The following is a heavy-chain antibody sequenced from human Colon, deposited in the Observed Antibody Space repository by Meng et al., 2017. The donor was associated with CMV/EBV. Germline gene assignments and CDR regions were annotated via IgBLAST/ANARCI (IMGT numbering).Heavy chain of an antibody. Sequence: GESLKISCAASGFTFSSYAMHWVRQAPGKGLEWVAVISYDGSNKYYADSVKGRFTNSRDNSKNTLYLQMNSLRAEDTAVYYCARGVGATFSFDYWGQGTLVTVSS. CDR3: ARGVGATFSFDY. V-gene: IGHV3-30*04. D-gene: IGHD1-26*01. J-gene: IGHJ4*02. CDR2: ISYDGSNK. CDR1: GFTFSSYA.